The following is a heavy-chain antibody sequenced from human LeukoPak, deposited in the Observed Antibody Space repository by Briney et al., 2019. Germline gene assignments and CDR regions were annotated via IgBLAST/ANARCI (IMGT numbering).Heavy chain of an antibody. D-gene: IGHD3-22*01. Sequence: ASVKVSCKASGYTFTSYGISWVRQAPGQGLEWMGWISAYNGNTNYAQKLQGRVTMTTDTSTSTAYMELRSLRSDDTAMYYCARGPYYDSSGYPDFDLWGRGTLVTVSS. V-gene: IGHV1-18*01. CDR3: ARGPYYDSSGYPDFDL. CDR2: ISAYNGNT. J-gene: IGHJ2*01. CDR1: GYTFTSYG.